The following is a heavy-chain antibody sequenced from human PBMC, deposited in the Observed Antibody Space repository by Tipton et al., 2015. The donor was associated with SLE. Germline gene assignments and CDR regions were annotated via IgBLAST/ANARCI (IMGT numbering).Heavy chain of an antibody. D-gene: IGHD1-26*01. CDR1: GYTFTSYD. Sequence: QVQLVQSGAEVKKPGASVKVSCKASGYTFTSYDINWVRQATGQGLEWMGWMNPNSGNTGYAQKFQGRVTMTTDTSTSTAYMELRSLRSDDTAVYYCARAGYRVGAQVAFDYWGQGTLVTVSS. J-gene: IGHJ4*02. CDR3: ARAGYRVGAQVAFDY. CDR2: MNPNSGNT. V-gene: IGHV1-8*01.